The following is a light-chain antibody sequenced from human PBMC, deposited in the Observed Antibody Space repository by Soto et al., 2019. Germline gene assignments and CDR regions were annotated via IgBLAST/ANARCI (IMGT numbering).Light chain of an antibody. V-gene: IGKV3-20*01. CDR3: QQYGSSAT. Sequence: IVLTQSPGTLSLSPGERATLSCRASHSLRSGYLTWYQQKRGQAPRLLIYDTSSRATGVPDRISGSGSGTDFTLTISILETEDFAVYYWQQYGSSATFGPGTKVDI. J-gene: IGKJ3*01. CDR1: HSLRSGY. CDR2: DTS.